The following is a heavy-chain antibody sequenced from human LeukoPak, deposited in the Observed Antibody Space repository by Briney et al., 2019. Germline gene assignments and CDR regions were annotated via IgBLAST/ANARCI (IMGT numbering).Heavy chain of an antibody. CDR2: ISTRGTI. V-gene: IGHV3-48*03. J-gene: IGHJ4*02. CDR3: ARGLDY. CDR1: GFSFRNYE. Sequence: GGSLRLSCTASGFSFRNYEMNWVRQAPGKGLEWVSYISTRGTIYYEDSVKGRFTISRDDAKNSLYLQMNSLRAEDTAVYYCARGLDYWGQGTLVTVSS.